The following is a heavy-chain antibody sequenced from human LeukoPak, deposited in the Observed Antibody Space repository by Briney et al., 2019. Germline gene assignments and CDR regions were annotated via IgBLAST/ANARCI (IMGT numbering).Heavy chain of an antibody. Sequence: KASETLSLTCTVSGVSMSAYQWSWVRQSPEKGLEWIGCINTKGETSYNPPLKSRVTTSVDTSKSQFSLRLTSVTAADTAVYYCATSNDAKIAPFDLWGQGAPVTVSS. V-gene: IGHV4-4*09. J-gene: IGHJ4*02. CDR3: ATSNDAKIAPFDL. D-gene: IGHD2-21*01. CDR1: GVSMSAYQ. CDR2: INTKGET.